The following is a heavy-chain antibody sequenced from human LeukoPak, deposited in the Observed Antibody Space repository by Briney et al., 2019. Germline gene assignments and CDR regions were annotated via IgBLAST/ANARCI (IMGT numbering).Heavy chain of an antibody. Sequence: SVKVSCKASGGTFSSYTISWVRQAPGQGLEWMGRIIPILGIANYAQKFQGRVTITTDKATSTAYMELSSLRSEDTAVYYCASRGYGGNLRGFDYWGQGTLVTVSS. J-gene: IGHJ4*02. CDR1: GGTFSSYT. V-gene: IGHV1-69*02. CDR2: IIPILGIA. CDR3: ASRGYGGNLRGFDY. D-gene: IGHD4-23*01.